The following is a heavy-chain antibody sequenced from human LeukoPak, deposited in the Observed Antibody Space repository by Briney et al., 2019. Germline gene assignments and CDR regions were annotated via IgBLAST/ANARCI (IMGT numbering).Heavy chain of an antibody. CDR3: ARGVEPLAANTLAY. V-gene: IGHV3-53*01. CDR2: LYSDGNT. CDR1: GFTVITND. Sequence: GGSLRLSCAASGFTVITNDMTWVRQAPGKGLEWVSVLYSDGNTKYADSVQGRFTVSRDNSKNTLYLEMNSLSPDDTAAYYCARGVEPLAANTLAYWGQGTLVTVSS. J-gene: IGHJ4*02. D-gene: IGHD1-14*01.